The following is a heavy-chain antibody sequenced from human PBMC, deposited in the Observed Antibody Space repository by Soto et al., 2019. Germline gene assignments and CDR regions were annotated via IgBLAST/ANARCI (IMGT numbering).Heavy chain of an antibody. V-gene: IGHV4-34*01. CDR2: INHSGST. D-gene: IGHD3-3*01. CDR1: GGSFSGYY. Sequence: SETLSLTCAVYGGSFSGYYWSWIRQPPGKGLEWIGEINHSGSTNYNPSLKSRVTISVDTSKNQFSLKLSSVTAADTAVYYCARGVSRITIFGVVRGNWFDPWGKGTLVTVSS. J-gene: IGHJ5*02. CDR3: ARGVSRITIFGVVRGNWFDP.